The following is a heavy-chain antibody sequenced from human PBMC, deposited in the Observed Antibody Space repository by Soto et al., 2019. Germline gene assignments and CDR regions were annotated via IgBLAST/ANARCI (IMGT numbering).Heavy chain of an antibody. V-gene: IGHV1-3*01. CDR3: ARGDYSIYKGYYYYYYMDV. CDR1: GYTFTSYA. Sequence: GASVKVSCKASGYTFTSYAMHWVRQAPGQRLEWMGWINAGNGNTKYSQKFQGRVTITRDTSASTAYMELSSLRSEDTAVYYCARGDYSIYKGYYYYYYMDVWGKGTTVTVSS. J-gene: IGHJ6*03. CDR2: INAGNGNT. D-gene: IGHD4-4*01.